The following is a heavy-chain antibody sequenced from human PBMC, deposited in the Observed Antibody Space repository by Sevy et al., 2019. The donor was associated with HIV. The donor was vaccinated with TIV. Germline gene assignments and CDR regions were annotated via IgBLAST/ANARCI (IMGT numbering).Heavy chain of an antibody. Sequence: SETLSLTCSVSGVSLSNGAYYWSWIRQHPEKGLEWIGYTYYNGNTYYNPSLKSRATISADTSKNQFSLRLSSVTAADTAVYYCSRASLSFFYLDVRGKGTTVTVSS. J-gene: IGHJ6*03. CDR2: TYYNGNT. CDR1: GVSLSNGAYY. CDR3: SRASLSFFYLDV. V-gene: IGHV4-31*03.